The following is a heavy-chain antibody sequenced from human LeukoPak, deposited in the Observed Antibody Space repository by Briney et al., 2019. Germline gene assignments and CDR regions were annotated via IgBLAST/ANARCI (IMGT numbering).Heavy chain of an antibody. V-gene: IGHV3-21*01. CDR3: ARHEPVITLSSYYYGMDV. CDR1: GFTFSTYS. D-gene: IGHD1-14*01. J-gene: IGHJ6*02. CDR2: ISTSSTYI. Sequence: GVSLRLSCAASGFTFSTYSMNWVRQAPGKGLEWVSSISTSSTYIYYADSVKGRFTISRDNAKNSLYLQMNSLRAEDTAVYYCARHEPVITLSSYYYGMDVWGPGTTVTVSS.